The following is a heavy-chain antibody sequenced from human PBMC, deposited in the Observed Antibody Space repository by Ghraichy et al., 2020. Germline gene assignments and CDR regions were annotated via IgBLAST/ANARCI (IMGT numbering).Heavy chain of an antibody. J-gene: IGHJ4*02. Sequence: ASVKVSCKASGYSFNGYHIHWVRQAPGQGLEWLGWINPNNGGTKYAPKFQGRVTMTRDTSTSTAYMELKRLTSDDTAVYYCARVEPDYGDYVYFSFDYWGPGALVTVSS. CDR1: GYSFNGYH. CDR2: INPNNGGT. CDR3: ARVEPDYGDYVYFSFDY. D-gene: IGHD4-17*01. V-gene: IGHV1-2*02.